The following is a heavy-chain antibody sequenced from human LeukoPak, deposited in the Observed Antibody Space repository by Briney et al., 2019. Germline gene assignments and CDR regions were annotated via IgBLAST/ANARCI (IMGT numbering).Heavy chain of an antibody. CDR1: GYSISSGYY. D-gene: IGHD3-3*01. J-gene: IGHJ4*02. Sequence: PSETLSLTCAVSGYSISSGYYWGWIGQPPGRGLGWFGSIYHSGSTYYNPSLKSRVTISVDTSKNQFSLKLSSVTAADTAVYYCARHDDFWSGYSNFDYWGQGTLVTVSS. CDR2: IYHSGST. V-gene: IGHV4-38-2*01. CDR3: ARHDDFWSGYSNFDY.